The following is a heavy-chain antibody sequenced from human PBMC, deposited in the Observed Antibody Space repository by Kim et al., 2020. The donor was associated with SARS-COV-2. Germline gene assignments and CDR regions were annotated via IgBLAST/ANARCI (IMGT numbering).Heavy chain of an antibody. CDR3: ARGGSSGYSYWYFDL. CDR2: IGTAGDT. Sequence: GGSLRLSCAASGFTFSSYDMHWVRQATGKGLEWVSAIGTAGDTYYPGSVKGRFTISRENAKNSLYLQMNSLRAGDTAVYYCARGGSSGYSYWYFDLWGRGNLVTVSS. V-gene: IGHV3-13*01. J-gene: IGHJ2*01. D-gene: IGHD3-22*01. CDR1: GFTFSSYD.